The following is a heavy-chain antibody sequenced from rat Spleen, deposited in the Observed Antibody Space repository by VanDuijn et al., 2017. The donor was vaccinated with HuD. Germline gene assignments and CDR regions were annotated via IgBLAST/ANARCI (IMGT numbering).Heavy chain of an antibody. CDR2: ISYDGGST. J-gene: IGHJ3*01. CDR1: GFTFSNYG. D-gene: IGHD5-1*01. V-gene: IGHV5-29*01. CDR3: TRHGLTGSGWFAY. Sequence: EVQLVESGGGLVQPGRSLKLSCAASGFTFSNYGMAWVRQAPTKGLEWVASISYDGGSTYYPDSVKGRFTISRENAKNTLYLQMNSLRSEDTATYYCTRHGLTGSGWFAYWGQGTLVTVSS.